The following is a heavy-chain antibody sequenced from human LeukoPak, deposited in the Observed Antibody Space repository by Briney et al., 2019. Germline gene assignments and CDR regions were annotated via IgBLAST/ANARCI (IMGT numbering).Heavy chain of an antibody. D-gene: IGHD3-22*01. CDR2: ISGSGGST. J-gene: IGHJ4*02. Sequence: GRSLRLSCAASGFTFSSYAMSWVRQAPGKGLEWVSAISGSGGSTYYADSVKGRFTISRDNSKNTLYLQMNSLRAEDTAVYYCANNQGYYDSSGYYGNCWGQGTLVTVSS. CDR3: ANNQGYYDSSGYYGNC. V-gene: IGHV3-23*01. CDR1: GFTFSSYA.